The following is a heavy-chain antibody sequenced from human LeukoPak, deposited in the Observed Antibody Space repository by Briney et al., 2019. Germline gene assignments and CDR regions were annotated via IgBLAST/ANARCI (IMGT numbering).Heavy chain of an antibody. D-gene: IGHD3-22*01. CDR1: GFTFSSYW. CDR2: INSDGSST. Sequence: GGSLRLSCAASGFTFSSYWMHWVRQAPGKGLVWVSRINSDGSSTSYVDSVKGRFTISRDNAKNTLYLQMNSLRAEDTAVYYCARTYYDSSGYSFDYWGQGTLVTVSS. CDR3: ARTYYDSSGYSFDY. J-gene: IGHJ4*02. V-gene: IGHV3-74*01.